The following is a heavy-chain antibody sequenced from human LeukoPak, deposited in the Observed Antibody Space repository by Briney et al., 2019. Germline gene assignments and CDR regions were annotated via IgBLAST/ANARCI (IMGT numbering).Heavy chain of an antibody. CDR2: IYYSGRT. CDR1: GGSISRYY. Sequence: KTSETLSLTCTVSGGSISRYYWSWIRQPPGKGLEWIGYIYYSGRTNYIPSLKSRVTISVDTSKNQFSLKLSSVTAADTAVYYCARFKGLRFLEWSLDYWGQGTLVTVSS. J-gene: IGHJ4*02. D-gene: IGHD3-3*01. CDR3: ARFKGLRFLEWSLDY. V-gene: IGHV4-59*01.